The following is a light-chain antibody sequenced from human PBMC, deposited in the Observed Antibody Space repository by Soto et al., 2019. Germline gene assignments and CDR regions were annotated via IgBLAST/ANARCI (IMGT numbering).Light chain of an antibody. CDR3: QQYNNWPPEIT. CDR2: GAS. V-gene: IGKV3-15*01. CDR1: QSVSSN. J-gene: IGKJ4*01. Sequence: EIVMTQSPATLSVSPGERGTLSCRASQSVSSNLAWYQQKPGQAPRLLIYGASTRATGIPARFSGSGSGTEFTLTISSLQSEDFAVHYCQQYNNWPPEITFGGGTKVEIK.